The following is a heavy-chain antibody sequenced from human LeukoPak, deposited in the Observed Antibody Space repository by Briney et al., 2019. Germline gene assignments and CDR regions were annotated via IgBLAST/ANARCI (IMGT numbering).Heavy chain of an antibody. D-gene: IGHD3-22*01. CDR3: ARVMEYYYDSSGYYLRY. CDR1: GFTFSSYW. J-gene: IGHJ4*02. V-gene: IGHV3-7*01. CDR2: IKQDGSEK. Sequence: GGSLRLSCAASGFTFSSYWMSWVRQAPGKGLEWEANIKQDGSEKYYVDSVKGRFTISRDNAKNSLYLQMNSLRAEDTAVYYCARVMEYYYDSSGYYLRYWGQGTLVTVSS.